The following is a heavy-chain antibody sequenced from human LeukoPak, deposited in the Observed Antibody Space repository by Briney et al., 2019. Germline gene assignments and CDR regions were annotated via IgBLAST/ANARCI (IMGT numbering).Heavy chain of an antibody. CDR3: ARVNVLSYGFDY. J-gene: IGHJ4*02. D-gene: IGHD5-18*01. CDR2: IYHSGST. V-gene: IGHV4-30-2*01. CDR1: GGSISSGGYS. Sequence: SETLSLTCAVSGGSISSGGYSWSWIRQPPGKGLEWIGYIYHSGSTYYNPSLKSRVTISVDRSKNQFSLKLSSVTAADTAVYYCARVNVLSYGFDYWGQGTLVTVSS.